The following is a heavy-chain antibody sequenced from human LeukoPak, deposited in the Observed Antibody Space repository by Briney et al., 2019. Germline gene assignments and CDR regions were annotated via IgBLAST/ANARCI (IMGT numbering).Heavy chain of an antibody. CDR2: ISYDGSNK. Sequence: PGGSLRLSCAASGFTFSSYGMHWVRQAPGKGLEWVAVISYDGSNKYHADSVKGRFTISRDNSKNTLYLQMNSLRAEDTAVYYCAKDLYLTGYSFDYWGQGTLVTVSS. D-gene: IGHD3-9*01. CDR3: AKDLYLTGYSFDY. CDR1: GFTFSSYG. J-gene: IGHJ4*02. V-gene: IGHV3-30*18.